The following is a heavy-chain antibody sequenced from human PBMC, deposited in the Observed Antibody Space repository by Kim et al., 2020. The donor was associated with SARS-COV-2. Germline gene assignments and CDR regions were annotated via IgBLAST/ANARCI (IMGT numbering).Heavy chain of an antibody. J-gene: IGHJ4*02. Sequence: AHSVKGRFTISRDNSKNTLYLKMNSLRAEDTAVYYCASHYSGSYYTPFDYWGQGTLVTVSS. CDR3: ASHYSGSYYTPFDY. V-gene: IGHV3-30*01. D-gene: IGHD1-26*01.